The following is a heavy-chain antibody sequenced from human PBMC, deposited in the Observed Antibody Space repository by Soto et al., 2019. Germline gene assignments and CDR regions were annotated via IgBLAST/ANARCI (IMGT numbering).Heavy chain of an antibody. CDR1: GFTFSSYW. J-gene: IGHJ4*02. CDR2: INSDGSST. V-gene: IGHV3-74*01. Sequence: GGSLRLSCAASGFTFSSYWMHWVRQAPGKGLVWVSRINSDGSSTSYADSVKGRFTISRDNAKNTLYLQMNSLRAEDTAVYYCARDQGRYGGKWDHFDYWGQGTLVTVSS. CDR3: ARDQGRYGGKWDHFDY. D-gene: IGHD2-15*01.